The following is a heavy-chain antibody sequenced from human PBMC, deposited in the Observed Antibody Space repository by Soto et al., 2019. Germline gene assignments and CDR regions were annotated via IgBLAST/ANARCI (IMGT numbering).Heavy chain of an antibody. D-gene: IGHD2-2*01. J-gene: IGHJ6*02. CDR3: ARVVPAAIRRGGMDV. V-gene: IGHV4-31*03. Sequence: SETLPLTCTVSGGSIISGAYYWSWVRQHPGKGLEWIGYIYYSGNTYYNPSLKSRVTISVDTSKNQFSLKLSSVTAADTAVYYCARVVPAAIRRGGMDVWGQGTTVTVSS. CDR2: IYYSGNT. CDR1: GGSIISGAYY.